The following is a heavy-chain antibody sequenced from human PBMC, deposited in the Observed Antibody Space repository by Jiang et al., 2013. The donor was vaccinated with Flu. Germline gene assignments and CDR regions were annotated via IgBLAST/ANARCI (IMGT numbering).Heavy chain of an antibody. J-gene: IGHJ4*02. Sequence: GPGLVKPSETLSLTCTVSGGSISSYYWSWIRQPPGKGLEWIGYIYYSGSTNYNPSLKSRVTISVDTSKNQFSLKLSSVTAADTAVYYCARGGGVYYDFWSGYYFDYWGQGTLVTVSS. CDR3: ARGGGVYYDFWSGYYFDY. V-gene: IGHV4-59*01. CDR1: GGSISSYY. CDR2: IYYSGST. D-gene: IGHD3-3*01.